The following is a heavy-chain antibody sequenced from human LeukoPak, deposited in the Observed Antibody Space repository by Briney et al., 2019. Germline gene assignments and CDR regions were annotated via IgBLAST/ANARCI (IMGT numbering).Heavy chain of an antibody. J-gene: IGHJ5*02. CDR3: AKSGGVRFDP. Sequence: GGSLRLSCAASGFTFSSYGMHWVRQAPGKGLEWVAFIRYDGSNKYYAGSVKGRFTISRDNSKNTLYLQMNSLRGEDTAVYYCAKSGGVRFDPWGQGTLVTVSS. CDR1: GFTFSSYG. D-gene: IGHD3-16*01. CDR2: IRYDGSNK. V-gene: IGHV3-30*02.